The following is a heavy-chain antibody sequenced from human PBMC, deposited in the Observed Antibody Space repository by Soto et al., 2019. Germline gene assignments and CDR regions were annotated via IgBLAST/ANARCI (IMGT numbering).Heavy chain of an antibody. Sequence: GGSLRLSCAASGFTFSSYDMHWVRQATGKGLEWVSAIGTAGDTYYPGSVKGRFTISRENAKNSLYLQMNSLRAGDTAVYYCARGSSSSCRDPIYYYYYGMDVWGQGPTVTVSS. CDR1: GFTFSSYD. V-gene: IGHV3-13*01. J-gene: IGHJ6*02. D-gene: IGHD6-13*01. CDR2: IGTAGDT. CDR3: ARGSSSSCRDPIYYYYYGMDV.